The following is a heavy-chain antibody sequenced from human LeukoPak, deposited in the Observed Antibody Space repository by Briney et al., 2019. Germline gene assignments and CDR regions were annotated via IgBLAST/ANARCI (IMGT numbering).Heavy chain of an antibody. D-gene: IGHD6-6*01. V-gene: IGHV1-69*01. CDR2: IIPIFGTA. CDR1: GGTFSSYA. Sequence: GSSVKVSCKASGGTFSSYAISWVRQAPGQGLEWMGGIIPIFGTANYAQKFQGRVTITADESTSTAYMELSSLRSEDTAVYYCARENRDSSSGVGYYYYYMDVWGKGTTVTVSS. CDR3: ARENRDSSSGVGYYYYYMDV. J-gene: IGHJ6*03.